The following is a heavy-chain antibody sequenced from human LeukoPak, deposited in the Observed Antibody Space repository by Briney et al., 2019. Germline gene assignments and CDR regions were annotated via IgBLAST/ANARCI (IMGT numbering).Heavy chain of an antibody. V-gene: IGHV3-23*01. D-gene: IGHD2-15*01. CDR1: GLTFSSYA. J-gene: IGHJ6*03. CDR2: ISGSGGST. Sequence: GGSLRLSCAASGLTFSSYAMSWVRQAPGKGLEWVSAISGSGGSTYYADSVKGRFTISRDNSKNTLYLQMNSLRAEDTAVYYCAKYPDIVVVVAATWNYMDVWGKGTTVTVSS. CDR3: AKYPDIVVVVAATWNYMDV.